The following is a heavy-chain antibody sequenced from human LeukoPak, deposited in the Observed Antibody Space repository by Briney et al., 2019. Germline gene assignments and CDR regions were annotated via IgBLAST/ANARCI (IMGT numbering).Heavy chain of an antibody. CDR3: ASSIVATIMPHY. V-gene: IGHV4-59*01. CDR2: IYCSGST. CDR1: GGSISSYY. Sequence: PSETLSLTCTVSGGSISSYYWSWIRQPPGKGLEWIGYIYCSGSTNYNPSLKSRVTISVDTSKNQFSLKLSSVTAADTAVYYCASSIVATIMPHYWGQGTLVTVSS. J-gene: IGHJ4*02. D-gene: IGHD5-12*01.